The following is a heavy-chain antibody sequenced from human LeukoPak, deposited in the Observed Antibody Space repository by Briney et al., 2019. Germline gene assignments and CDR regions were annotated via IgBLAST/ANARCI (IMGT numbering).Heavy chain of an antibody. CDR3: ARDFGTTVTTFGAVDI. Sequence: PGRSLRLYCAASGFTFSHYGMHWARQAPGKGLEWVALIWDDGNKKSHADTVKGRFTISRDNSKNTLYLQMNSLRVEDTAVYYCARDFGTTVTTFGAVDIWGQGTKVIVSS. D-gene: IGHD4-17*01. CDR2: IWDDGNKK. V-gene: IGHV3-33*01. CDR1: GFTFSHYG. J-gene: IGHJ3*02.